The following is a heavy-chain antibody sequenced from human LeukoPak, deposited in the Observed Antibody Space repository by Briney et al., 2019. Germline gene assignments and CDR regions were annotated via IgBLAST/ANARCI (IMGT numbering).Heavy chain of an antibody. D-gene: IGHD5-24*01. CDR2: IYYSGST. V-gene: IGHV4-39*01. Sequence: SETLSLTCTVSGGSISSSSYYWGWIRQPPGKGLEWIGTIYYSGSTYYNPSLKSRVTISVDTSKNQFSLKLSSVTAADTAVYYCARGERWLPRRWGQGTLVTVSS. CDR3: ARGERWLPRR. CDR1: GGSISSSSYY. J-gene: IGHJ4*02.